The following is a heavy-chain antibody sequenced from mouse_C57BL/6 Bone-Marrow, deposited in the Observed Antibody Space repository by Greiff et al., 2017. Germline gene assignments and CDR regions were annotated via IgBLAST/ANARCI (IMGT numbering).Heavy chain of an antibody. J-gene: IGHJ3*01. V-gene: IGHV1-82*01. D-gene: IGHD3-1*01. Sequence: QVQLQQSGPELVKPGASVKISCKASGYAFSSSWMNWVKQRPGQGLEWIGQIYPGDGDTNYNGKFKGKATLTADKSSSTAYMQLGSLTSSDSAVFFCARSEVSQLWQGAWFAYWGQGTLVTVSA. CDR1: GYAFSSSW. CDR3: ARSEVSQLWQGAWFAY. CDR2: IYPGDGDT.